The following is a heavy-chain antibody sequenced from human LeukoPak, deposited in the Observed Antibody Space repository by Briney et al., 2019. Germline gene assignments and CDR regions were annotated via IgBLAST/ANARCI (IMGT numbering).Heavy chain of an antibody. Sequence: GVLRLSCAASGFTFSSYGMHWVRQAPGKGLEWVAFIRYDGSNKYYADSVRGRFTISRDNSKNTLYLQMNSLRAEDTAVYYCARRAGGLARNNWFDPWGQGTLVTVSS. CDR1: GFTFSSYG. D-gene: IGHD3-16*01. CDR3: ARRAGGLARNNWFDP. V-gene: IGHV3-33*08. J-gene: IGHJ5*02. CDR2: IRYDGSNK.